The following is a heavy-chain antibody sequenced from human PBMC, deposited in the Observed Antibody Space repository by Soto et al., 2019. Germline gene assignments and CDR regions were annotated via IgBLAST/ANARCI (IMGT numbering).Heavy chain of an antibody. CDR1: GYPVTAYY. V-gene: IGHV1-2*02. CDR3: VRGGGVGVAGSAAFDM. Sequence: QLHLVQSGAVVKKPGASVTVSCSASGYPVTAYYMHWVRQAPGRGLGWMGGINPATGAAKYTQTFQGRVTMSREPSTSTVFMERSGLTCKDTAGFYRVRGGGVGVAGSAAFDMWGQGTLVTVSS. CDR2: INPATGAA. J-gene: IGHJ3*02. D-gene: IGHD3-3*01.